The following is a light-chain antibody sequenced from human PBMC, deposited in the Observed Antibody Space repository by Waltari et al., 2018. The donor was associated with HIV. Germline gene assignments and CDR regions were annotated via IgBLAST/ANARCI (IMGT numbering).Light chain of an antibody. Sequence: DIQMTQSPSSLSASVGDRVTITCRASQSVKNYLKWYQQKPGKAPYLLIYAASTLQSGVPLRFSGSGSETDFTFTISSLLPEDFATYYCQQSFSTLTFGPGTKVDIK. CDR1: QSVKNY. V-gene: IGKV1-39*01. J-gene: IGKJ3*01. CDR3: QQSFSTLT. CDR2: AAS.